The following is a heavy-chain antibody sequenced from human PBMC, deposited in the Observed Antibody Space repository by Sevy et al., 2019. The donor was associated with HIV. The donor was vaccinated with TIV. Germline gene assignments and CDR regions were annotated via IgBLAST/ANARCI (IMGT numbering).Heavy chain of an antibody. D-gene: IGHD5-18*01. CDR3: AREKVDTSMIFVEYYGMDV. V-gene: IGHV3-33*01. Sequence: GGSLRLSCAASGFTFSSYGMHWVRQAPGKGLEWVAVIWYDGSNKYYADSVKGRFTISRDNSKNALYLQMSSLRAEDTAVYYCAREKVDTSMIFVEYYGMDVWGQGTTVTVSS. CDR2: IWYDGSNK. J-gene: IGHJ6*02. CDR1: GFTFSSYG.